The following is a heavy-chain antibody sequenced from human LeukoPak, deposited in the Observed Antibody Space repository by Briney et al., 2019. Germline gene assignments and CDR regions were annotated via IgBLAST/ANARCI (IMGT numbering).Heavy chain of an antibody. Sequence: PGGTLRLSCVGSGFTFSTHGMNWVRQAPGKGLEWVSCIGGSGIGHSTHYADSVKGRFTISRDNSKNTLYLQMNSLRAEDTDVYYCAICHWYSSGCRNDYWGQGTLVTVSS. CDR1: GFTFSTHG. D-gene: IGHD6-19*01. J-gene: IGHJ4*02. CDR3: AICHWYSSGCRNDY. V-gene: IGHV3-23*01. CDR2: IGGSGIGHST.